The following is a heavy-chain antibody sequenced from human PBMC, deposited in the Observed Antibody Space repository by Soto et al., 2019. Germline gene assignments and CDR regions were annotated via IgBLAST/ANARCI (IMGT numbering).Heavy chain of an antibody. J-gene: IGHJ4*02. CDR2: ISSISYI. CDR3: ARGPTSGTYVY. V-gene: IGHV3-21*06. CDR1: GFTFSSFT. Sequence: GGSLRLSCVVSGFTFSSFTMNCVRQAPGKGLEWVSSISSISYIYYADSVKGRSTISRDNAKNSLYLQMNSLRAEDTAVYYCARGPTSGTYVYWGQGTMVTVSS. D-gene: IGHD1-26*01.